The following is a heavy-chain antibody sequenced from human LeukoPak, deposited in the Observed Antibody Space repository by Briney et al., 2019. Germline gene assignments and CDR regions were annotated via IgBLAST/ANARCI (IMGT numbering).Heavy chain of an antibody. D-gene: IGHD3-10*02. CDR3: ARGALHVFDY. J-gene: IGHJ4*02. Sequence: GGSLRLSCAASGSTFSDYEINWVRQAPGKGLEWVSCISTSGSTTYYADSVKGRFTISRDNAKNSLFLQMNTLTAEDTAVYYCARGALHVFDYWGQGTPVTVSS. CDR1: GSTFSDYE. V-gene: IGHV3-48*03. CDR2: ISTSGSTT.